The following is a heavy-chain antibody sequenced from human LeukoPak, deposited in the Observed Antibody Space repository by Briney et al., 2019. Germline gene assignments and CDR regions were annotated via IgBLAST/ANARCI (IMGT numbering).Heavy chain of an antibody. Sequence: PRGSLRLSCAASGFNFGAYSMSWVRQAPGKGLEWVTYMKEDGSEIFYVDSVKGRFTISRDNAKNSLYLQMNSLRAEDTAVYYCARPRGCGTTRCNNFDYWGQGTLVTVSS. J-gene: IGHJ4*02. D-gene: IGHD2-2*01. CDR1: GFNFGAYS. V-gene: IGHV3-7*01. CDR3: ARPRGCGTTRCNNFDY. CDR2: MKEDGSEI.